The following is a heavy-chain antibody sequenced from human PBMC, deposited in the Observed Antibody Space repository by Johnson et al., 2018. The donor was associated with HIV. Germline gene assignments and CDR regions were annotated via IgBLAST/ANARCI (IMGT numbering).Heavy chain of an antibody. CDR3: ATGAGGAFDS. CDR1: GFTFSSYW. V-gene: IGHV3-15*01. CDR2: IKRKIDGGTT. Sequence: VQLVESGGGLVKPGGSLRLSCAASGFTFSSYWMSWVRQAPGKGLEWVGRIKRKIDGGTTDYAAPVKGRFTISRDDSKNTLYLQMNSLKTEDTAVYYCATGAGGAFDSWGQGTMVMVSS. J-gene: IGHJ3*02. D-gene: IGHD3-10*01.